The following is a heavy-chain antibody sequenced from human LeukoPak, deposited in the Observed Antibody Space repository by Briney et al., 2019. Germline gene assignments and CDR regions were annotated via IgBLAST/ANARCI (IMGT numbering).Heavy chain of an antibody. CDR1: GDSIRSNNYY. V-gene: IGHV4-39*01. CDR3: QSRFLEWLLDY. CDR2: IYDTGST. Sequence: SETLSLTCTVSGDSIRSNNYYWGWIRQPPGKGLEWIGSIYDTGSTFYNPSLKSPVIISVDTSKNQFSLKLSSVTAADTAVYYCQSRFLEWLLDYWGQGTLVTVSS. D-gene: IGHD3-3*01. J-gene: IGHJ4*02.